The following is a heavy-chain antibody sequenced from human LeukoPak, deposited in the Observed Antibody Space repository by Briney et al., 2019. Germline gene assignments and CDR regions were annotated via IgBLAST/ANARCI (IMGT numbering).Heavy chain of an antibody. CDR2: VSSFNGNT. V-gene: IGHV1-18*01. CDR3: ARYDYYDSSGYYDY. CDR1: GYTFTSYG. D-gene: IGHD3-22*01. J-gene: IGHJ4*02. Sequence: ASVKVSCKASGYTFTSYGITWVRQAPGQGLEWMGWVSSFNGNTNYAQKLQGRVTMTTDTSTSTAYMELRSLRSDDTAVYYCARYDYYDSSGYYDYWGQGTLVTVS.